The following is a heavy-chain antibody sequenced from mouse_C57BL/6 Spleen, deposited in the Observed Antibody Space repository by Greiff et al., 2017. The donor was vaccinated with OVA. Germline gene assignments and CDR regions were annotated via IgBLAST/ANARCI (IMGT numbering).Heavy chain of an antibody. Sequence: EVHLVESGGGLVKPGGSLKLSCAASGFTFSDYGMHWVRQAPEKGLEWVAYISSGSSTIYYADTVKGRFPISRDNAKNTLFLQMTSLRSEDTAMYYCAASTMVTTRAMDYWGQGTSVTVSS. D-gene: IGHD2-2*01. CDR2: ISSGSSTI. J-gene: IGHJ4*01. CDR1: GFTFSDYG. CDR3: AASTMVTTRAMDY. V-gene: IGHV5-17*01.